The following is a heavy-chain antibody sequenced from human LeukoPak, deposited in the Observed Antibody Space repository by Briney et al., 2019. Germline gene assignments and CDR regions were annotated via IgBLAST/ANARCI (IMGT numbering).Heavy chain of an antibody. CDR2: INHSRST. D-gene: IGHD2-21*01. CDR3: ASSLGGYSVPPVY. Sequence: SETLSLTCAVYGGSFSGYYWSWIRQPPAKGLDWIGEINHSRSTNYKPSLKSRVTISVDTSKNQSSLELSSVTAADTAVYYCASSLGGYSVPPVYWGQGTLVTVSS. J-gene: IGHJ4*02. V-gene: IGHV4-34*01. CDR1: GGSFSGYY.